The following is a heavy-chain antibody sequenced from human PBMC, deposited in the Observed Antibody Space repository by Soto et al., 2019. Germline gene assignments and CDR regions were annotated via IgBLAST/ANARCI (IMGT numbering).Heavy chain of an antibody. D-gene: IGHD3-16*01. CDR1: GGSISSGGYY. Sequence: QVQLQESGPGLVKPSQTLSLTCTVSGGSISSGGYYWSWIRQHPGKGLEWIGYIYYSGSTYYNPSLKSRVTISVDTSKNQFSLKLSSVTAADTAVYYCARGIVVLSLYYYYYTDVWGKGTTVTVSS. CDR3: ARGIVVLSLYYYYYTDV. J-gene: IGHJ6*03. CDR2: IYYSGST. V-gene: IGHV4-31*03.